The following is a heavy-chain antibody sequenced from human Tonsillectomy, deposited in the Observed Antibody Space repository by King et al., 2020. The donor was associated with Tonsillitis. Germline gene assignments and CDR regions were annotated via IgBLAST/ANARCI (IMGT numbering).Heavy chain of an antibody. J-gene: IGHJ4*02. Sequence: LQLQESGPGVVKPSETLSLTCTVSVGSIAGGDQYWAWIRQPPGKGLEWIGDMYYTGTVFYNPSLKSRITISPGTSENRFSLKLSSVTAADTAVYFCARYVSGSFDYWGQGALVTVSS. V-gene: IGHV4-39*01. D-gene: IGHD1-26*01. CDR2: MYYTGTV. CDR1: VGSIAGGDQY. CDR3: ARYVSGSFDY.